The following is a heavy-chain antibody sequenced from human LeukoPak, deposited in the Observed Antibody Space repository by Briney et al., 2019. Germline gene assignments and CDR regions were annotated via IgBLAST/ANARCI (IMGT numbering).Heavy chain of an antibody. D-gene: IGHD3-9*01. CDR3: GRGRSTIFEGYFDY. Sequence: GGSLRLSCAASGFTVSSKYMNWVRQAPGKGLEWVSVIYSGGSTYYADSVEGRFTISTDNSKNTLYLQMNSLRAEDMAVYYCGRGRSTIFEGYFDYWGQGTLVTVSS. J-gene: IGHJ4*02. CDR2: IYSGGST. V-gene: IGHV3-66*01. CDR1: GFTVSSKY.